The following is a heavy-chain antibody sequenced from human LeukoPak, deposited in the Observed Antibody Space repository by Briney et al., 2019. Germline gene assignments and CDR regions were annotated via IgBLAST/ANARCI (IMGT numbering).Heavy chain of an antibody. CDR2: ILFSGSS. Sequence: SETLSLTCNASGDSIVSNYYYWAWFRQPPRSGLEWLGNILFSGSSYYNPSLGSRVAMSVDTSKNQFSLKLNSVTAADTSVYFCARRNLLLGGSFDSWGQGSLVIVSS. D-gene: IGHD2-8*02. J-gene: IGHJ4*02. CDR1: GDSIVSNYYY. V-gene: IGHV4-39*01. CDR3: ARRNLLLGGSFDS.